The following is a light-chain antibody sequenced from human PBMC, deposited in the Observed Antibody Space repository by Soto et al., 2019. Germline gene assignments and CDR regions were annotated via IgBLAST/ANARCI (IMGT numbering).Light chain of an antibody. J-gene: IGKJ1*01. CDR3: QQYYSTPRGT. CDR2: WAS. Sequence: DIVMTQSPDSLAVSLGERATINCKSSLSVLYSSNNKNYLAWYQQKPGQPPKLLIYWASTREPGVPDRFSGSGSGTDFTLTISSLQAEDVAVYYCQQYYSTPRGTFGQGTKVDIK. CDR1: LSVLYSSNNKNY. V-gene: IGKV4-1*01.